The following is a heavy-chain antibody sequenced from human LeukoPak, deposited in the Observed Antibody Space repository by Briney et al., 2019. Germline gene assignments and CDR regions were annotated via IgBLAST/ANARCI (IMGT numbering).Heavy chain of an antibody. CDR3: ARQYCGGDCYSPYFAY. CDR2: ISSSSYT. CDR1: GFTFSDYY. V-gene: IGHV3-11*03. Sequence: GGSLRLSCAASGFTFSDYYMSWIRQAPGKGLEWVSYISSSSYTNYADSVKGRFTIPRDNAKNSLYLQMNSLRAEDTAVYYCARQYCGGDCYSPYFAYWGQGTLVTVSS. J-gene: IGHJ4*02. D-gene: IGHD2-21*02.